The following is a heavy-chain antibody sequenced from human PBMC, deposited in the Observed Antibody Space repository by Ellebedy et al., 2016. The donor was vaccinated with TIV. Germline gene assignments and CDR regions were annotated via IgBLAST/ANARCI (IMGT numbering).Heavy chain of an antibody. V-gene: IGHV3-7*01. Sequence: GESLKISCAASGFTFSDYYMNWIRQAPGKGLEWVANINQNGREKNFVDSGKGRFSISRDNAKNSLFLQMNSLRADDQAVYDCLPHDGIGYWGQGTLVTVSS. D-gene: IGHD1-1*01. J-gene: IGHJ4*02. CDR2: INQNGREK. CDR3: LPHDGIGY. CDR1: GFTFSDYY.